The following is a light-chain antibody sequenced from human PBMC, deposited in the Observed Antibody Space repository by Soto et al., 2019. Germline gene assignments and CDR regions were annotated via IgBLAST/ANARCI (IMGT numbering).Light chain of an antibody. CDR2: FEGSGTY. CDR1: SGHSSYI. Sequence: QPVLTQSSSASASLGSSVKITCTLSSGHSSYIIAWHQQQPGKAPRHLMKFEGSGTYNKGSGIPDLFSGSSSGADRYLTISNLQFEDEADYYCETWDTNTRVFGGGTKLTVL. J-gene: IGLJ3*02. V-gene: IGLV4-60*02. CDR3: ETWDTNTRV.